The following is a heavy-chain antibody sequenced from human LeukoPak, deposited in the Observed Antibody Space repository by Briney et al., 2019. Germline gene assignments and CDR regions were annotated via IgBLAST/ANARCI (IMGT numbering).Heavy chain of an antibody. CDR1: GGSISSSNW. CDR3: ARAMTTVTTRWFDP. V-gene: IGHV4-4*02. D-gene: IGHD4-17*01. CDR2: IYHSGST. J-gene: IGHJ5*02. Sequence: SETLSPTCAVSGGSISSSNWWSWVRQPPGKGLEWIGEIYHSGSTNYNPSLKSRVTISVDKSKNQFSLKLSSVTAADTAVYYCARAMTTVTTRWFDPWGQGTLVTVSS.